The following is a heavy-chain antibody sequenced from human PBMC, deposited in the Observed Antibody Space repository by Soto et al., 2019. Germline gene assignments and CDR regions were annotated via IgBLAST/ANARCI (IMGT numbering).Heavy chain of an antibody. Sequence: EVQLVESGGGLVEPGGSLRLSCATSGFTFSTCSMNWVRQAPGKGLEWVSSISATGTYTFYADSLKGRFTISRDNARNSLFLQMNSLRVEDTALYYCTTEYNSRQDLNHWDQGALVTVSS. CDR3: TTEYNSRQDLNH. D-gene: IGHD6-6*01. V-gene: IGHV3-21*01. CDR2: ISATGTYT. J-gene: IGHJ5*02. CDR1: GFTFSTCS.